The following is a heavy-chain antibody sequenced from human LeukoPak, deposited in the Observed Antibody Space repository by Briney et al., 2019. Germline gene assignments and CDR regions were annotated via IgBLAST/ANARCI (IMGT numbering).Heavy chain of an antibody. D-gene: IGHD4-17*01. CDR1: GGSISSSSYY. J-gene: IGHJ4*02. Sequence: SETLSLTCTVSGGSISSSSYYWGWIRQPPGKGLEWIGSIYYSGSTYHNPSLKSRVTISVDTSKNQFSLKLSSVTAADTAVYYCARTYGDYEPFDYWGQGTLVTVPS. CDR2: IYYSGST. V-gene: IGHV4-39*01. CDR3: ARTYGDYEPFDY.